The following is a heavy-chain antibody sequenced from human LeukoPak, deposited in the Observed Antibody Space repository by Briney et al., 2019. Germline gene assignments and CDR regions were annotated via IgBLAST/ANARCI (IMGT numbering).Heavy chain of an antibody. CDR2: IYYSGST. D-gene: IGHD6-13*01. CDR1: GGSISSSSYY. Sequence: PSETLSLTCSVSGGSISSSSYYWGWIRQPPGKGLEWIGSIYYSGSTYYNPSLKSRVTISVDTSKNQFSLKVSSVTAADTAVYYCARTNTYSSSWPRTEYYMDVWGKGTTVTVSS. J-gene: IGHJ6*03. V-gene: IGHV4-39*07. CDR3: ARTNTYSSSWPRTEYYMDV.